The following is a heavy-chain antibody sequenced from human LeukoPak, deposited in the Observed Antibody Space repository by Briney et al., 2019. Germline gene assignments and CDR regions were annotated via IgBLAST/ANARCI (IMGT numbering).Heavy chain of an antibody. D-gene: IGHD2-2*01. J-gene: IGHJ3*02. Sequence: ASVKVSCKASGYTFTNYDINWVRQAPGQGLEWMGWISAYNGNTNYAQKLQGRVTMTTDTSTSTAYMELRSLRSDDTAVYYCARDFTRYCSSTSCDHAFDIWGQGTMVTVSS. V-gene: IGHV1-18*01. CDR2: ISAYNGNT. CDR1: GYTFTNYD. CDR3: ARDFTRYCSSTSCDHAFDI.